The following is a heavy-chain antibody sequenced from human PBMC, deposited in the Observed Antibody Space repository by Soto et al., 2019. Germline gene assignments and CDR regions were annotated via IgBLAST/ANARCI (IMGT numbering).Heavy chain of an antibody. Sequence: LRLSCAASGFTFSSYAVTWVRQAPGKGLEWVSGVSGTGGSAYYADSVKGRFTISRDKSTNTLYLHMNSLRAEDTAVYYCARGSAYGDYDLEYWGQGTLVTVSS. V-gene: IGHV3-23*01. CDR1: GFTFSSYA. J-gene: IGHJ4*02. CDR2: VSGTGGSA. D-gene: IGHD4-17*01. CDR3: ARGSAYGDYDLEY.